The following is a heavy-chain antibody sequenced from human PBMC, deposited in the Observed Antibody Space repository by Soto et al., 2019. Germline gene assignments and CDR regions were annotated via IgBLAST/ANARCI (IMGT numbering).Heavy chain of an antibody. J-gene: IGHJ4*02. Sequence: PGESLKISCKGSGYSFASYWIGWVRQMPGKGLEWMGIVYPGDSDIRYSPSFQGQASISADKSINTAYLQWFSLKASDPAMYYCARLFGTTVTGGFDHWGQGTLVTVSS. CDR3: ARLFGTTVTGGFDH. V-gene: IGHV5-51*01. CDR2: VYPGDSDI. CDR1: GYSFASYW. D-gene: IGHD4-17*01.